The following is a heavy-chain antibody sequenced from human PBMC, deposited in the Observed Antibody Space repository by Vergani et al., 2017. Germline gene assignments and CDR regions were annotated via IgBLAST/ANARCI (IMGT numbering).Heavy chain of an antibody. CDR3: ARDMDYYDSSGYARNWFDP. CDR1: GGSINSDSHY. V-gene: IGHV4-61*02. CDR2: IYNTGST. J-gene: IGHJ5*02. Sequence: QVQLQESGPGLVKPSQTLSLTCTVSGGSINSDSHYWTWIRQPAGKGLEWLGRIYNTGSTHYNPSLKSRVTISVDTSKNHFSLKLSSVTAADTAVYYCARDMDYYDSSGYARNWFDPWGQGTLVTVSS. D-gene: IGHD3-22*01.